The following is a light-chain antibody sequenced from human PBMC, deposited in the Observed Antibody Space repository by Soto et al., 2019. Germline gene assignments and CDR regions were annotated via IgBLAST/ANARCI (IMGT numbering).Light chain of an antibody. Sequence: EIVLTQSPATLSLSPGERATLSCRASQSVSSYLAWYQQKPGQAPRLLIYDASNRATGIPARFSGSRSGTDFTLTISRLEPEDCAVYYCQQRSNGPPITFGQGTRLEIK. CDR2: DAS. J-gene: IGKJ5*01. V-gene: IGKV3-11*01. CDR3: QQRSNGPPIT. CDR1: QSVSSY.